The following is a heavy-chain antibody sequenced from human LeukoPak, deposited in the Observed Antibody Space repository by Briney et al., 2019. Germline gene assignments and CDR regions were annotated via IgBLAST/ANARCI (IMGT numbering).Heavy chain of an antibody. CDR3: ARGGSSRFNYCYYMDV. CDR1: GYSISSGYY. V-gene: IGHV4-38-2*02. D-gene: IGHD6-6*01. CDR2: IYHSGST. Sequence: SETLSLTCTVSGYSISSGYYWGWIRQPPGKGLEWIGSIYHSGSTYYNPSLKSRVTISVDTSKNQFSLKLSSVTAADTAVYYCARGGSSRFNYCYYMDVWGKGTTVTVSS. J-gene: IGHJ6*03.